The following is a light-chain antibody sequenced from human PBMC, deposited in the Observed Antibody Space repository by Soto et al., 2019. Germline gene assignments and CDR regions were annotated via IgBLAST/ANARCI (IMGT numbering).Light chain of an antibody. CDR1: QSVSSSY. V-gene: IGKV3-20*01. CDR3: QKYGSTPLT. CDR2: GAS. J-gene: IGKJ4*01. Sequence: DIVLTQYTGTLSLSPLEIGTLCCMASQSVSSSYLAWYQQKPGQAPRLLIYGASSRASGIPDRFSGSGSGADFTLRITRLEPEDFAVYYCQKYGSTPLTCGGGNTGDIK.